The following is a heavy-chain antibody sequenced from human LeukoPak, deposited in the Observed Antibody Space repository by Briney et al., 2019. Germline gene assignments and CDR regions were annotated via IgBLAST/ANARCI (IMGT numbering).Heavy chain of an antibody. CDR2: INPNSGGT. CDR1: GYTFTGYY. Sequence: ASVKVPCKASGYTFTGYYMHWVRQAPGQGLEWMGWINPNSGGTNYAQKFQGRVTMTRDTSISTAYMGLSRLRSDDTAVYYCARRGGYGDLPDAFDIWGQGTMSPSLQ. D-gene: IGHD4-17*01. J-gene: IGHJ3*02. CDR3: ARRGGYGDLPDAFDI. V-gene: IGHV1-2*02.